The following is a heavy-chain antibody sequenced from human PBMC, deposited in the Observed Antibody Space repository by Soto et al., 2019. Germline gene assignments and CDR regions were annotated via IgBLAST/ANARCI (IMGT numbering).Heavy chain of an antibody. CDR3: ARDKARLLGY. V-gene: IGHV3-7*01. Sequence: PGGSLRLSCAASGFTFGSYWMSWVRQAPGKGLEWLATIKWDASEKKYVDSVKGRFTMSRDNAKNSLYLQMDSLRAEDTAVYYCARDKARLLGYWGQGTLVTVSS. CDR1: GFTFGSYW. J-gene: IGHJ4*02. CDR2: IKWDASEK.